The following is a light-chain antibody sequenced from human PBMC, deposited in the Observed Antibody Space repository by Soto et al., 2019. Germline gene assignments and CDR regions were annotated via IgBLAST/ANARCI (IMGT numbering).Light chain of an antibody. V-gene: IGKV3-15*01. J-gene: IGKJ3*01. CDR2: RTS. Sequence: EIVMTQSPATLSVSPGERATLSCRASQSVDRDLAWYQQKPGQAPRLLIYRTSARATGIPARFSGSGSGTEFTLTVSSLQSEDFAVYYCQQYSNWPSFTFGPGTKVDIK. CDR3: QQYSNWPSFT. CDR1: QSVDRD.